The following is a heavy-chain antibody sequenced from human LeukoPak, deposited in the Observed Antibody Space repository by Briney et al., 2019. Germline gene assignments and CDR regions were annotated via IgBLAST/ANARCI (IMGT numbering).Heavy chain of an antibody. D-gene: IGHD6-13*01. CDR1: GGSISSGSYY. Sequence: SETLSLTCTVSGGSISSGSYYWSWIRQPAGKGLEWIGRIYTSGSTNYNPSLKSRVTISVDTSKNQFSLKLSSVTAADTAVYYCARDGPIAAAGTDYCYYMDVWGKGTTVTISS. J-gene: IGHJ6*03. CDR2: IYTSGST. CDR3: ARDGPIAAAGTDYCYYMDV. V-gene: IGHV4-61*02.